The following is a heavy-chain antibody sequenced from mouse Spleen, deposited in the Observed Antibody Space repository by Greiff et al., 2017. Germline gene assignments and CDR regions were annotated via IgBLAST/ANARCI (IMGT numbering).Heavy chain of an antibody. J-gene: IGHJ1*01. V-gene: IGHV5-17*01. CDR2: ISSGSNTI. Sequence: DVQLQESGGGLVKPGGSLKLSCATSGFTFSDYGMHWVRQAPEKGLEWVAYISSGSNTIYYADTVKGRFTISRDNAKNTLVLQMTSLRSEDTAMYYCARMAFGYFDVWGAGTTVTVSS. CDR1: GFTFSDYG. CDR3: ARMAFGYFDV.